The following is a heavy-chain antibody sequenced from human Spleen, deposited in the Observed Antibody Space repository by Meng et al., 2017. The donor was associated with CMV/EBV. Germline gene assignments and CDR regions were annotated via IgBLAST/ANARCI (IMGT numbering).Heavy chain of an antibody. V-gene: IGHV1-18*01. Sequence: ASVKVSCKASGYTFTNYAISWVRQAPGQGLEWMGWISAYNGNTNYAQNLQGRVTMTTDTSTSTAYMELRSLRSDDTAVYYCAREWQPYSSTDAFDIWGQGTMVTVSS. J-gene: IGHJ3*02. CDR2: ISAYNGNT. D-gene: IGHD6-13*01. CDR1: GYTFTNYA. CDR3: AREWQPYSSTDAFDI.